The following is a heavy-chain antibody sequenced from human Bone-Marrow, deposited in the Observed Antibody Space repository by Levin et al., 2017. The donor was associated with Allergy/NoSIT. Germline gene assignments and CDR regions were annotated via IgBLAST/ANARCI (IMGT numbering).Heavy chain of an antibody. CDR1: GFIFDDYG. D-gene: IGHD3-22*01. CDR2: ISYDGSNK. J-gene: IGHJ4*02. V-gene: IGHV3-30*18. CDR3: AKDLTSGGYDSSGYHFSNDYFDH. Sequence: GGSLRLSCAASGFIFDDYGMHWVRQAPGKGLEWVAVISYDGSNKFYADSVKGRFTISRDNSKNTLYLQMNSLRPEDTAVFYCAKDLTSGGYDSSGYHFSNDYFDHWGQGTLVTVSS.